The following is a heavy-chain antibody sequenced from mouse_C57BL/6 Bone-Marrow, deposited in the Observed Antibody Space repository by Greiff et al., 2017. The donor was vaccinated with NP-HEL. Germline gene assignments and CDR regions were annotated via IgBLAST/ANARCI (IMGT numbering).Heavy chain of an antibody. CDR2: IYPRSGNT. CDR3: ARYGFPHYYAMDY. D-gene: IGHD2-2*01. Sequence: VQLQESGAELARPGASVKLSCKASGYTFTSYGISWVKQSTGQGLEWIGEIYPRSGNTYYNEKFKGKATLTADKSSSTAYMELRSLTSEDSAVYFCARYGFPHYYAMDYWGQGTSVTVSS. J-gene: IGHJ4*01. CDR1: GYTFTSYG. V-gene: IGHV1-81*01.